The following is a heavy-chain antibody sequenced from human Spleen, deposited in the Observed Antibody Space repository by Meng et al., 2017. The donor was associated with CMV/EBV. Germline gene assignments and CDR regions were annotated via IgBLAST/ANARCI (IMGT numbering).Heavy chain of an antibody. J-gene: IGHJ4*02. Sequence: CTVSGGSISSRGYYWNWIRQHPGKGLEWIGYIYYSGSTYYNPSLKSRVTISVDTSKNQFSLKLSSVTAADTAVYYCARAVRGKPSFDYWGQGTLVTVSS. V-gene: IGHV4-31*03. CDR1: GGSISSRGYY. D-gene: IGHD4-11*01. CDR3: ARAVRGKPSFDY. CDR2: IYYSGST.